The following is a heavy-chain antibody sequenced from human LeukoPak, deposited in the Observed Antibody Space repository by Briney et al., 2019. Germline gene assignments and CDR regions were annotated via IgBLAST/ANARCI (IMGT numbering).Heavy chain of an antibody. CDR1: GVTFSSYG. V-gene: IGHV3-33*06. Sequence: PGGSLRLSCAASGVTFSSYGMHWVRQAPGKGLEWVAVMGYEGSNKYYADSVKGRFTISRDNSKNTLYLQMNSLRAEDTAVYYCAKDRLGGSYPTLFDYWGQGTLVTVSS. CDR2: MGYEGSNK. J-gene: IGHJ4*02. CDR3: AKDRLGGSYPTLFDY. D-gene: IGHD1-26*01.